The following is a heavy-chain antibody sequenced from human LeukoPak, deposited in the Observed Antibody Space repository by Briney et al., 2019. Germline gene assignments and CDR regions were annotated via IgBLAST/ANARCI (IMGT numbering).Heavy chain of an antibody. V-gene: IGHV1-69*13. Sequence: SVKVSCKASRCIFSSYAISWVGQAAGKGLAWMGGIIPIFGTANYAQKFQGRVTITADEFKSTAYMELSSLRSEDTAVYYCASLTYYDFWSGYYTWNYFDYWGQGTLVTVSS. CDR3: ASLTYYDFWSGYYTWNYFDY. CDR1: RCIFSSYA. J-gene: IGHJ4*02. CDR2: IIPIFGTA. D-gene: IGHD3-3*01.